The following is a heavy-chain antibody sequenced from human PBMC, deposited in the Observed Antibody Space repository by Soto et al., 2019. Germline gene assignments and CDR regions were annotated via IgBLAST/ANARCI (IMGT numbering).Heavy chain of an antibody. Sequence: EVQLVESGGGLVKPGGSLRLSCAASGFTFSSYSMNWVRQAPGKGLEWVSSISSSSSYIYYADSVKGRFTISRDNSKNTLYLQMNSLRAEDTAVYYCAKDLVKQQLWRLVSWFDPWGQGTLVTVSS. CDR1: GFTFSSYS. V-gene: IGHV3-21*01. CDR3: AKDLVKQQLWRLVSWFDP. CDR2: ISSSSSYI. D-gene: IGHD6-13*01. J-gene: IGHJ5*02.